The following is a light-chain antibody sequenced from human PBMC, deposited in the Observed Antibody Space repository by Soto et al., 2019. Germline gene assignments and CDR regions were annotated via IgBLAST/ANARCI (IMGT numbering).Light chain of an antibody. J-gene: IGKJ4*01. CDR2: GAS. CDR3: QQYNNGPPLT. V-gene: IGKV3-15*01. Sequence: LVVTKSAATLSVYPRGRANLSCSSSQSISTKLAWYQQKPGQAPRLLIYGASTRAPGIPVRFSGSGSGTEFTLTITSLQSEDFAVCYCQQYNNGPPLTFAGGTKVDIK. CDR1: QSISTK.